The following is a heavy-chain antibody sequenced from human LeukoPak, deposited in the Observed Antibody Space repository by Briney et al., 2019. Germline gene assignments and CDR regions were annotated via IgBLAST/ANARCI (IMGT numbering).Heavy chain of an antibody. CDR3: VTFYETY. CDR1: GTCW. Sequence: PGGSLRLSCAASGTCWMHWVRQAPGKGLVWVSHINSDGSWTGYADSVKGRFTISKDNAKNTVSLQMNNLRAEDTAVYYCVTFYETYWGRGTLVTVSS. J-gene: IGHJ4*02. D-gene: IGHD2/OR15-2a*01. V-gene: IGHV3-74*01. CDR2: INSDGSWT.